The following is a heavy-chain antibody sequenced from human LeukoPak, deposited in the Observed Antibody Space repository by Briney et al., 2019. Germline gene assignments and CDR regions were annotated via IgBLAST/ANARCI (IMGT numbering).Heavy chain of an antibody. V-gene: IGHV4-59*01. Sequence: SETLSLTCTVSGGSISSYYWSWIRQPPGKGLGWIGYIYYSGSTNYNPSLKSRVTISVDTSKNQFSPKLSSVTAADTAVYYCARDTYGDWYFDLWGRGTLVTVSS. J-gene: IGHJ2*01. D-gene: IGHD3-10*01. CDR1: GGSISSYY. CDR3: ARDTYGDWYFDL. CDR2: IYYSGST.